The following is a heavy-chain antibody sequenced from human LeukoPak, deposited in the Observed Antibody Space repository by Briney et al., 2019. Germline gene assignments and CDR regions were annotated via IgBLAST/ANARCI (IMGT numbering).Heavy chain of an antibody. J-gene: IGHJ4*02. D-gene: IGHD2-21*01. V-gene: IGHV3-72*01. CDR1: GFTFSDHY. CDR2: IRTKSRSYTT. CDR3: ITPLPYSAQ. Sequence: PGGSLRLSCAASGFTFSDHYMDWVRQAPGKGLEWVGRIRTKSRSYTTEYAASVKGRFTVSRDDSKSMMYLQMNSLKTEDTAVYYCITPLPYSAQGGQGTLVTVSS.